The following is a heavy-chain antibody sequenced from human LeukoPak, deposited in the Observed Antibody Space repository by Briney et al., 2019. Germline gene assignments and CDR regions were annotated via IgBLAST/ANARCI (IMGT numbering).Heavy chain of an antibody. CDR2: INHSGST. V-gene: IGHV4-34*01. CDR1: GGSFSGYY. D-gene: IGHD3-10*01. J-gene: IGHJ6*02. Sequence: SETLSLTCAVYGGSFSGYYWSWIRQPPGKGLEWIGEINHSGSTNYNPSLKSRVTISVDTSKNQFSLKLSSVTAADTAVYYCASHPLRGDYYYGMDVWGQGTTVTVSS. CDR3: ASHPLRGDYYYGMDV.